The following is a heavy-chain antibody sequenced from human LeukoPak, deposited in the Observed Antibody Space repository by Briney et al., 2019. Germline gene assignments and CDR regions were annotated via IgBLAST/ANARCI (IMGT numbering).Heavy chain of an antibody. V-gene: IGHV3-7*01. CDR2: IKQDGSEK. D-gene: IGHD3-10*01. CDR1: GFTFSSYW. J-gene: IGHJ4*02. Sequence: GGSLRLSCAASGFTFSSYWMSWVRQAPGKGLEWVANIKQDGSEKYYVDSVKGRFTISRDNAKNSLYLQMNSLRAEDTAVYYCARARTRVRGVQEKNFDSWGQGTLVTVSP. CDR3: ARARTRVRGVQEKNFDS.